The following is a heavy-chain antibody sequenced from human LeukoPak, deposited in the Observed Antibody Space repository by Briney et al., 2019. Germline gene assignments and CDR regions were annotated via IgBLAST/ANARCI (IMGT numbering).Heavy chain of an antibody. J-gene: IGHJ2*01. CDR3: ARDSSYCSGGSCYSVWYFDL. D-gene: IGHD2-15*01. CDR1: GFTFSSYS. Sequence: GGSLRLSCAASGFTFSSYSMNWVRQAPGKGLEWVSSISSSSSYIYYADSVKGRFTTSRDNAKNSLYLQMNSLRAEDTAVYYCARDSSYCSGGSCYSVWYFDLWGRGTLVTVSS. V-gene: IGHV3-21*01. CDR2: ISSSSSYI.